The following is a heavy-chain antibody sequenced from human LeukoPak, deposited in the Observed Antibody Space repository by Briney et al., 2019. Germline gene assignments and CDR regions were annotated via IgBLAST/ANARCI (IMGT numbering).Heavy chain of an antibody. V-gene: IGHV4-34*01. CDR1: GGSFSGYY. D-gene: IGHD6-13*01. Sequence: SETLSLTCAVYGGSFSGYYWTWIRQPPGKGLEWIGEINHSGRTNYNPSLKSRVTISVDTSEEQFSLKLTSVTAADTAVYYRARSRSSSWTNWFDPWGQGTLVTVSS. CDR2: INHSGRT. J-gene: IGHJ5*02. CDR3: ARSRSSSWTNWFDP.